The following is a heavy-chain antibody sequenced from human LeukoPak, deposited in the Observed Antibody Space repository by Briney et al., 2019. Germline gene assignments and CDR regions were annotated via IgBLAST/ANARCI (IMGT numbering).Heavy chain of an antibody. J-gene: IGHJ4*02. Sequence: GASVKVSCKASGYTFTGYYMHWVRQAPGQGLEWMGRINPNSGGTNYAQKFQGRVTMARDTSISTAYMELSRLRSDDTAVYYCAVIYGLGSYYNPYFDYWGQGTLVTVSS. CDR1: GYTFTGYY. D-gene: IGHD3-10*01. V-gene: IGHV1-2*06. CDR3: AVIYGLGSYYNPYFDY. CDR2: INPNSGGT.